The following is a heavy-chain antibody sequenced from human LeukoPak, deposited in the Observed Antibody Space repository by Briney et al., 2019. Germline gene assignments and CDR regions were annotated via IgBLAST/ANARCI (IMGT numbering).Heavy chain of an antibody. CDR2: IGTAGDT. J-gene: IGHJ4*02. D-gene: IGHD2-21*02. CDR3: ARDGCGGDCYSDY. V-gene: IGHV3-13*01. CDR1: GFTFSSYD. Sequence: GGSLRLSCAASGFTFSSYDMHWVRQATGKGLEWVSAIGTAGDTYYPGSVKGRFTISRENAKNSLYLQMNSLRAEDTAVYYCARDGCGGDCYSDYWGQGTLVTVSS.